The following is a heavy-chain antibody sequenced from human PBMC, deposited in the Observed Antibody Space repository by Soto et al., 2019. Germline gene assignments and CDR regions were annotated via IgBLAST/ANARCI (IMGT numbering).Heavy chain of an antibody. D-gene: IGHD5-18*01. CDR3: ATESGSTYGYFDS. J-gene: IGHJ4*02. CDR2: ISNSGST. CDR1: GGSVTSDEDY. Sequence: SETLSLTCTVSGGSVTSDEDYWTWIRQSPGKGLEWIGYISNSGSTGYNPSLKTRLSMSVDRSKNQFTLRLTSVTAADTAVYFCATESGSTYGYFDSWGPGSLVTVSS. V-gene: IGHV4-30-4*01.